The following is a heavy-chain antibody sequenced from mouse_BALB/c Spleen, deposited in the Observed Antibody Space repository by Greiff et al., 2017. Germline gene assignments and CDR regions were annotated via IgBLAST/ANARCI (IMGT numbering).Heavy chain of an antibody. D-gene: IGHD2-2*01. Sequence: QVQLKQSGPQLVRPGASVKISCKASGYSFTSYWMHWVKQRPGQGLEWIGMIDPSDSETRLNQKFKDKATLTVDKSSSTAYMQLSSPTSEDSAVYYCARNGYVRDYYAMDYWGQGTSVTVSS. J-gene: IGHJ4*01. CDR3: ARNGYVRDYYAMDY. CDR2: IDPSDSET. V-gene: IGHV1S126*01. CDR1: GYSFTSYW.